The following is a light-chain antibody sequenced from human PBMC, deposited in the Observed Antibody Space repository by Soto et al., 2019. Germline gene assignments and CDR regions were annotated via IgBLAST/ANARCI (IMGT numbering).Light chain of an antibody. J-gene: IGLJ1*01. V-gene: IGLV2-14*03. Sequence: QSALTQPASVSGSPGQSITISCTGTSSDVGYYNYVSWYQQHPGKAPKLMIYDVRNRPSGVSNRFSGSKSGNTASLTISRLQAEDEADYYCSSYTSSSTYVFGTGTKLTVL. CDR2: DVR. CDR3: SSYTSSSTYV. CDR1: SSDVGYYNY.